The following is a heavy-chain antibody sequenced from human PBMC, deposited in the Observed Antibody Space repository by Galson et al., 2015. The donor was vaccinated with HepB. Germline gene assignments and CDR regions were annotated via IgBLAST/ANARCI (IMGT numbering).Heavy chain of an antibody. V-gene: IGHV1-3*04. J-gene: IGHJ4*02. CDR3: ARWRFGEFDYYFDY. D-gene: IGHD3-10*01. CDR2: INTDNGNT. CDR1: GYTFTNYP. Sequence: SVKVSCKASGYTFTNYPIHWVRQAPGQGLEWTAWINTDNGNTKYLQKVQDRVTITRDTSAGTAYMEISSLTSEDTAVYYCARWRFGEFDYYFDYWGQGTLVTVSS.